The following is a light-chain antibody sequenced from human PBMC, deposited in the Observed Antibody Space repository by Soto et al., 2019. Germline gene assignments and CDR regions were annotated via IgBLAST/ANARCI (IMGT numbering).Light chain of an antibody. V-gene: IGLV1-47*01. Sequence: QSVLTQPPSASGTPGQRVTISCSGSSSNIGSNYVYWYLQLPGTAPKLLIYRNNQRPSGVPDRFSGSKSGTSASLAISGLRSEDEADYYCAAWDDSLSGVVFGGGTKVTVL. J-gene: IGLJ2*01. CDR2: RNN. CDR1: SSNIGSNY. CDR3: AAWDDSLSGVV.